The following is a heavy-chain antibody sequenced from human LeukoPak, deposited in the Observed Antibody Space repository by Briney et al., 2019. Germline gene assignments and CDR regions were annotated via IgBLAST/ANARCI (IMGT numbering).Heavy chain of an antibody. J-gene: IGHJ4*02. CDR1: GGSIRSSYYY. CDR3: ATARGYSGYAFYY. D-gene: IGHD5-12*01. V-gene: IGHV4-39*01. CDR2: IYDSGST. Sequence: PSETLSLTCTVSGGSIRSSYYYWGWIRQPPGKGLEWIGSIYDSGSTYYNPSLKSRVTISVDTSKNQFSLKLSSVTAADTAVYYCATARGYSGYAFYYWGQGTLVTVSS.